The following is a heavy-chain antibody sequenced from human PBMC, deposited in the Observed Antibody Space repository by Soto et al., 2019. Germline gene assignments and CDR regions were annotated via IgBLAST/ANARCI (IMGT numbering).Heavy chain of an antibody. V-gene: IGHV3-74*01. CDR2: INSDGSST. D-gene: IGHD4-17*01. CDR3: ARDRAFLTTVVTERGNNWFDP. Sequence: VQLVESGGGLVQPGGSLRLSCAASGFTFSSYWMHWVRQAPGKGLVWVSRINSDGSSTSYADSVKGRFTISRDNAKNTLNVKMNSLRAEDTAVYYCARDRAFLTTVVTERGNNWFDPWGKGTLVTVSS. CDR1: GFTFSSYW. J-gene: IGHJ5*02.